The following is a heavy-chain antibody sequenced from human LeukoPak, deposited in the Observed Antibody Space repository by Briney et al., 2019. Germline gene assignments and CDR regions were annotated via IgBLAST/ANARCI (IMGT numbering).Heavy chain of an antibody. J-gene: IGHJ4*02. CDR1: GFAFDEYA. CDR3: AKGNDYGGNSGLSYYFDY. CDR2: IRGDGTST. V-gene: IGHV3-43D*03. Sequence: GGSLRLSCAASGFAFDEYAMHWVRQAPGKNLEWVSLIRGDGTSTHYADSVKGRFTISRDNAKNSLYLQMNSLRAEDTALYYCAKGNDYGGNSGLSYYFDYWGQGTLVTVSS. D-gene: IGHD4-23*01.